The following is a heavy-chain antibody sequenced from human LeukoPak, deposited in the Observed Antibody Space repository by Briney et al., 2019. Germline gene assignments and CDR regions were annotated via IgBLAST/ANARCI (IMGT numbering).Heavy chain of an antibody. CDR1: GFTFSSYA. V-gene: IGHV3-23*01. D-gene: IGHD1-1*01. J-gene: IGHJ4*02. CDR3: AKGVHCQGFCGAY. CDR2: ISGSGGST. Sequence: GGSLRLSCAASGFTFSSYAMSWVRQAPGKGLEWVSGISGSGGSTYYADSVKGRFTISRDDSKNTLYLQMNSLRAEDTAVYYCAKGVHCQGFCGAYWGQGTLVTVSS.